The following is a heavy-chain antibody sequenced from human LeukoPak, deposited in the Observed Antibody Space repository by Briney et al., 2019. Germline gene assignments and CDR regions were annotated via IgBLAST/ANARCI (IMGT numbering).Heavy chain of an antibody. D-gene: IGHD6-6*01. Sequence: PGGSLRLSCAASGFTFTSQWMSWVRQAPGKGLEWVSSISSSSSYIYYADSVKDRFTISRDNAKNSLYLQMNSLRAEDTAVYYCARDPHSQLVEEHASRYWGQGTLVTVSS. CDR2: ISSSSSYI. CDR3: ARDPHSQLVEEHASRY. J-gene: IGHJ4*02. CDR1: GFTFTSQW. V-gene: IGHV3-21*01.